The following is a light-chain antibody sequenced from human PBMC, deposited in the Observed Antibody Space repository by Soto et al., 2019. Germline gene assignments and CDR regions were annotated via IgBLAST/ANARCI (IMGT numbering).Light chain of an antibody. CDR3: QQSYRTPYA. J-gene: IGKJ2*01. CDR2: DAS. Sequence: DIPMTQSPSSLSASVGDRVTITCRASQGISTYLVWYQQRQGRAPKLLIYDASSLLNGVPSRFSGSGSGTDFNLTISSLQPEDFATYYCQQSYRTPYAFGQGTKLETK. CDR1: QGISTY. V-gene: IGKV1-39*01.